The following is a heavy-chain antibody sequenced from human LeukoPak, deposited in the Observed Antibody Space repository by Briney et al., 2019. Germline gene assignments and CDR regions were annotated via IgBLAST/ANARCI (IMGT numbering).Heavy chain of an antibody. CDR1: GFTFSSYE. Sequence: GGSLRLSCAAPGFTFSSYEMNWVRQAPGKGLEWVSAISGSGGSTYYADSVKGRFTISRDNAKNSLYLQMNSLRAEDTAVYYCANSRYDSSGYYGIIGYWGQATLVTVSS. CDR2: ISGSGGST. V-gene: IGHV3-48*03. D-gene: IGHD3-22*01. CDR3: ANSRYDSSGYYGIIGY. J-gene: IGHJ4*02.